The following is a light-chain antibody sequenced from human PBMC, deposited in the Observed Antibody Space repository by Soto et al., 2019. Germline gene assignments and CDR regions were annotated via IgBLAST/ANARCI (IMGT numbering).Light chain of an antibody. CDR3: QQYGSSPQT. CDR1: QSVSSSY. J-gene: IGKJ1*01. CDR2: GAS. Sequence: EIVLTQSPGTLSLSPGERATLSCRDSQSVSSSYLAWYQQKPGQAPRLLIYGASSRATGIPDRFSGSGSGTDFTLTISRLEPEDFAVYYCQQYGSSPQTFGQGTKVDI. V-gene: IGKV3-20*01.